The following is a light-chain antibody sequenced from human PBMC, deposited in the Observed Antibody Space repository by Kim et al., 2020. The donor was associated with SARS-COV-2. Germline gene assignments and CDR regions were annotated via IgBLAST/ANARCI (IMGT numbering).Light chain of an antibody. V-gene: IGLV3-19*01. Sequence: SSELTQDPAVPVALGQTVRITCQGDSLRSYYASWYQQKPGQAPVLVISGKNNRPSGIPDRFSGSSSGNTASLTITGAQAEDEADYYCNSRDSSGNHLVFG. CDR3: NSRDSSGNHLV. CDR2: GKN. J-gene: IGLJ3*02. CDR1: SLRSYY.